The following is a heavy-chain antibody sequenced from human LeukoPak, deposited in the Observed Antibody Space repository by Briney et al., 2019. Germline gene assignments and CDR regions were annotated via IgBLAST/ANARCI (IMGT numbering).Heavy chain of an antibody. J-gene: IGHJ4*02. CDR2: IYYSGST. V-gene: IGHV4-59*08. D-gene: IGHD3-10*02. CDR3: ARLITMYTGYDY. CDR1: GGSISSYY. Sequence: SETLSLTCTVSGGSISSYYWSWIRQPPGKGLEWIGYIYYSGSTNYNPSLKNRVTISIDTSKNQFSLKLSSVTAADTAVYYCARLITMYTGYDYWGQGTLVTVSS.